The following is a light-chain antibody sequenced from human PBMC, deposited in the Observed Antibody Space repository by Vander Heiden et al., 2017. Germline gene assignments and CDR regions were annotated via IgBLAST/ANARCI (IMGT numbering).Light chain of an antibody. J-gene: IGLJ2*01. Sequence: SELTQDPAVSVALGETVRTTCQGDSLSDYSASWYKQTPGQAPVLVIYDRDKRPSGTPDRFAGSSSGNSASLAITGAQAGDAADYYCNSRDSSGHHVIFGGGTKLTVL. CDR1: SLSDYS. V-gene: IGLV3-19*01. CDR3: NSRDSSGHHVI. CDR2: DRD.